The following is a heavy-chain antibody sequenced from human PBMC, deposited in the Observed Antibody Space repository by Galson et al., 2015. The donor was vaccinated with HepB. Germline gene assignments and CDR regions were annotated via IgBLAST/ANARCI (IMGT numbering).Heavy chain of an antibody. CDR2: TYYRSNWYN. V-gene: IGHV6-1*01. Sequence: CAISGDSVSSKGAAWNWIRQSPSCGLEWLGRTYYRSNWYNDYAVSVKSRITINPDTSKNQVSLQLNSVTPEDTAVYYCAREGNYFDYWGQGTLVTVSS. J-gene: IGHJ4*02. CDR1: GDSVSSKGAA. CDR3: AREGNYFDY.